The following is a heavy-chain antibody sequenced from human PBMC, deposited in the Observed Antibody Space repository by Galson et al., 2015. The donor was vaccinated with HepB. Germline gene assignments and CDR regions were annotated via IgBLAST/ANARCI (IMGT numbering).Heavy chain of an antibody. CDR2: ISGSGGST. D-gene: IGHD1-26*01. V-gene: IGHV3-23*01. CDR1: GFTFSSYA. CDR3: AKVPRGQLLNQYFDY. Sequence: SLRLSCAASGFTFSSYAMSWVRQAPGKGLEWVSAISGSGGSTYYADSVKGRFTISRDNSKNTLYLQMNSLGAEDTAVYYCAKVPRGQLLNQYFDYWGQGTLVTVSS. J-gene: IGHJ4*02.